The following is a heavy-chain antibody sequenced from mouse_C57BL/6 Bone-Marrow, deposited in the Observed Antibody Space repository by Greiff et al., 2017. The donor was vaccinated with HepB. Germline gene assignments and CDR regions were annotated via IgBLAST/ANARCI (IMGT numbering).Heavy chain of an antibody. D-gene: IGHD2-3*01. V-gene: IGHV5-12*01. CDR1: GFTFSDYY. J-gene: IGHJ2*01. CDR2: ISNGGGST. CDR3: ARRIYDGYYFDY. Sequence: EVKLMESGGGLVQPGGSLKLSCAASGFTFSDYYMYWVRQTPEKRLEWVAYISNGGGSTYYPDTVKGRFTISRDNAKNTLYLQMSRLKSEDTAMYYCARRIYDGYYFDYWGQGTTLTVSS.